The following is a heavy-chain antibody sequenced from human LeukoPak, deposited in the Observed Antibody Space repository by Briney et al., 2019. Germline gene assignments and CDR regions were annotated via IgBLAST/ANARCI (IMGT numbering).Heavy chain of an antibody. CDR1: GFTFNSYN. Sequence: PGGSLRLSCAASGFTFNSYNINWVRQAPGKGLEWVSSISASSSYIYYADSVKGRFTISRDNAKNSLYLQMNSLRAEDTAVNYCAREYLRDCSGGSCYSGVSDHNYYYGMDVWGQGTTVTVSS. V-gene: IGHV3-21*01. CDR2: ISASSSYI. CDR3: AREYLRDCSGGSCYSGVSDHNYYYGMDV. J-gene: IGHJ6*02. D-gene: IGHD2-15*01.